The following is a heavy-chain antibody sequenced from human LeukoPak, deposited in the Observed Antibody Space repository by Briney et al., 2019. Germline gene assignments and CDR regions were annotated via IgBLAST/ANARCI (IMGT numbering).Heavy chain of an antibody. CDR1: GGSIGSGSHY. Sequence: SQTLSLTCTVSGGSIGSGSHYWSWIRQPAGKGLEWIGRIYTSGSTNYNPSLKSRVTISVDTSKNQLSLKLSSVTAADTAVYYCARDDPIPYYCSSTSCRGNYYYGMDVWGQGTTVTVSS. CDR2: IYTSGST. J-gene: IGHJ6*02. V-gene: IGHV4-61*02. D-gene: IGHD2-2*01. CDR3: ARDDPIPYYCSSTSCRGNYYYGMDV.